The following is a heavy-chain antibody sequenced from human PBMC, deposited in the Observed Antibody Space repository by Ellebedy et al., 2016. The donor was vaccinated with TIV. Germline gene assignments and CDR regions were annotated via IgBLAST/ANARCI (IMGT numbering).Heavy chain of an antibody. J-gene: IGHJ4*02. D-gene: IGHD2-21*02. CDR3: ARTDPWQPIDD. V-gene: IGHV4-39*01. CDR1: GGSVSSTRYY. CDR2: VFYSGSP. Sequence: MPSETLSLTCSVSGGSVSSTRYYRAWIRQPPGKGLEYIGSVFYSGSPYYNLSFKSRVTLSADTSKNQFFLNLRTVTAADTAVYYCARTDPWQPIDDWGQGILVTVSS.